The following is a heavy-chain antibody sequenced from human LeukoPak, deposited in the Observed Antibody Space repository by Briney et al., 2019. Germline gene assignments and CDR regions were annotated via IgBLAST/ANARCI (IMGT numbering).Heavy chain of an antibody. Sequence: GGSLRRSCAASGFTFKNYGMNWVRQAPGKGLEWGSSIISGATYIDNADAGKGPFTISRDNAKNSLYLEMNSLRAEDTAVYYCARSKGGAQREYGMDVWGQGTTVTVSS. CDR1: GFTFKNYG. V-gene: IGHV3-21*06. J-gene: IGHJ6*02. CDR2: IISGATYI. CDR3: ARSKGGAQREYGMDV. D-gene: IGHD1-1*01.